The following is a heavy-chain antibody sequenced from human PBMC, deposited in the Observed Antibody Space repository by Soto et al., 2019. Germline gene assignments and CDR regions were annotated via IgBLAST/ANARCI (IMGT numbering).Heavy chain of an antibody. CDR2: ASYDGSYK. CDR1: GFTFSSFG. D-gene: IGHD5-12*01. Sequence: QVQLVESGGGVVQPGRSLRLSCAASGFTFSSFGMHWVRQAPGKGLEWVAVASYDGSYKYYADSVKGRFTISRDNSKNTLYLQMNSLRAEDTAVYYCAKERSVVATTPDFDYWGQGTLVTAS. CDR3: AKERSVVATTPDFDY. V-gene: IGHV3-30*18. J-gene: IGHJ4*02.